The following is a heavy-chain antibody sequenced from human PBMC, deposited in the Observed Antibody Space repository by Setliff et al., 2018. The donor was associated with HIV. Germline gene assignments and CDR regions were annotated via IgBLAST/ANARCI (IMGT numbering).Heavy chain of an antibody. J-gene: IGHJ4*02. CDR1: GFTFSSYA. CDR3: ARDQVANYYGSGIDY. D-gene: IGHD3-10*01. Sequence: GESLKISCAASGFTFSSYAMTWVRQAPGKGLEWVSSISNNGGKTYYADSEKGRFTISRDNSKNTLYLQMNSLRAEDTAVYYCARDQVANYYGSGIDYWGQGTLVTVSS. CDR2: ISNNGGKT. V-gene: IGHV3-23*01.